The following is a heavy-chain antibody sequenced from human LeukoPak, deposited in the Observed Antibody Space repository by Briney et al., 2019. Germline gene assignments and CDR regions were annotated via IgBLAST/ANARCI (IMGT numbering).Heavy chain of an antibody. J-gene: IGHJ2*01. Sequence: GGSLRLSCAVSGFTFSNYWMYWVRQAPGKRLVWVARINSDGSSTTYADSVEGRFTISRNNTKSMLHLQMHSLRVDDSAVYFCTRTTTTADWYFDLWGRGTLVTVSS. CDR1: GFTFSNYW. V-gene: IGHV3-74*01. D-gene: IGHD1-1*01. CDR3: TRTTTTADWYFDL. CDR2: INSDGSST.